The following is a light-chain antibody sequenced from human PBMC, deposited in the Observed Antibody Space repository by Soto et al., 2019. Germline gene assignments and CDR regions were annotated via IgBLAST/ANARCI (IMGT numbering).Light chain of an antibody. CDR3: GSFTARTNFV. Sequence: QSALTQAPSASGSPGQSVTISCTGTSSDIGGYNSVSCYQQHPGKAPKVRSYDVTKQPSGVPDRFSGSKSGNTASLTVSALQAQDEAAYHRGSFTARTNFVFGSGTKVTVL. CDR2: DVT. J-gene: IGLJ1*01. V-gene: IGLV2-8*01. CDR1: SSDIGGYNS.